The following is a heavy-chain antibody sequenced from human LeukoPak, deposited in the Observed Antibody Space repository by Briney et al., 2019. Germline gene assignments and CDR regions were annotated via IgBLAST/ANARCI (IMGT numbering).Heavy chain of an antibody. CDR2: IRQDGSEK. CDR1: GFTFGTYA. Sequence: GGSLRLSCAASGFTFGTYAMNWVRQAPGKGLEWVASIRQDGSEKHYVDSVKGRFTISRDNAKNSLSLEMNSLRAEDTALYYCARPHWGFDSWGQGTLVTVSS. V-gene: IGHV3-7*01. J-gene: IGHJ4*02. CDR3: ARPHWGFDS. D-gene: IGHD7-27*01.